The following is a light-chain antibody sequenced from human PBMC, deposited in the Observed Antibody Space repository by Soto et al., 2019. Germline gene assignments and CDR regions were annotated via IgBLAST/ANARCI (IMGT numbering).Light chain of an antibody. CDR3: SSYAGPNFVV. CDR1: NFDVEDRY. V-gene: IGLV2-8*01. J-gene: IGLJ2*01. CDR2: AVN. Sequence: QSALTQPRSASGSPGQSVTISCSGINFDVEDRYISWYQQRPGQAPKLMIYAVNQRPSGVPDRFSGSRSGNTASLIVSGLQTEDEGAYYCSSYAGPNFVVFGGGTKVTVL.